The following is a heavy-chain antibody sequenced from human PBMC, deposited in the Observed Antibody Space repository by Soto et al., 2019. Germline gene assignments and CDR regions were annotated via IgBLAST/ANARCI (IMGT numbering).Heavy chain of an antibody. V-gene: IGHV3-33*01. Sequence: QVQLVESGGGVIQPGKSLRLSCAASGFAFSADAMHWVRQAPGKGLEWVAVLWADGSRQFYLDSVKGRFSISRDNSKNTLYLQMNNLRNDDTAMYFCVREPGYLGLSDNWGQGTLVSVSS. CDR2: LWADGSRQ. D-gene: IGHD3-9*01. CDR3: VREPGYLGLSDN. J-gene: IGHJ4*02. CDR1: GFAFSADA.